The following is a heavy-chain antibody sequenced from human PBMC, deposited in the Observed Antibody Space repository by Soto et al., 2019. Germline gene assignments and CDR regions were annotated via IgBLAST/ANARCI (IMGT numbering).Heavy chain of an antibody. D-gene: IGHD4-4*01. V-gene: IGHV1-18*01. Sequence: QVQLVQSGAEVKKPGASVKVSCKASGYTFTSYGISWVRQAPGQGLEWMGWISAYNGNTNYAQKLQGRVTMTTDTSTSTAYMELRSLRSDDKAVYYCARVRTTVMNYAEGPWFDPWGQGTLVTVSS. CDR2: ISAYNGNT. CDR1: GYTFTSYG. CDR3: ARVRTTVMNYAEGPWFDP. J-gene: IGHJ5*02.